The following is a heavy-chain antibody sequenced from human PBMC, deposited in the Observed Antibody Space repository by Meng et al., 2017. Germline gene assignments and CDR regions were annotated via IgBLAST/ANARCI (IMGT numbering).Heavy chain of an antibody. D-gene: IGHD6-19*01. V-gene: IGHV4-4*03. Sequence: RESVTVLGTPPGPRSLPCVVSGGSISSVDWWSWVRQPPGKGLEWIGEIYHGGNTNYNPSLKSRVTISIDKSKNQFSLKLSSVTAADTAVYYCASWIYSCGWQWGQGTLVTVSS. CDR1: GGSISSVDW. CDR3: ASWIYSCGWQ. CDR2: IYHGGNT. J-gene: IGHJ4*02.